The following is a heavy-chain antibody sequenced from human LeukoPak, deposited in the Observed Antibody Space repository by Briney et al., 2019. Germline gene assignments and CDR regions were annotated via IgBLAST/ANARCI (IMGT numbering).Heavy chain of an antibody. CDR1: GFTFSSYA. V-gene: IGHV4-38-2*01. CDR2: IYYSGST. CDR3: ARCSWANWYFDL. D-gene: IGHD3-16*01. J-gene: IGHJ2*01. Sequence: GSLRLSCAASGFTFSSYAMSWIRQPPGKGLEWIGSIYYSGSTYYNPSLKSRVTISVDTSKNQFSLKLSSVTAADTAVYYCARCSWANWYFDLWGRGTLVTVSS.